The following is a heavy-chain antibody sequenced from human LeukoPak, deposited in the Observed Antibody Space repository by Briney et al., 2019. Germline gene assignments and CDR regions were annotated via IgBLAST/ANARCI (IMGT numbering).Heavy chain of an antibody. CDR2: INPNSGGT. CDR1: GYTFTGYY. CDR3: ARDYSSLDGMDV. Sequence: ASVKVSCKASGYTFTGYYMHWVRQAPGQGLEWMGWINPNSGGTNYAQKFQGWVTMTRDTSISTAYMELSRLRSDDTAVYYCARDYSSLDGMDVWGQGTTVTVSS. J-gene: IGHJ6*02. D-gene: IGHD6-6*01. V-gene: IGHV1-2*04.